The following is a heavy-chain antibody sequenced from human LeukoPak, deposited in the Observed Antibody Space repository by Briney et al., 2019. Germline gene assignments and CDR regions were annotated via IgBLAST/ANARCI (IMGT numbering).Heavy chain of an antibody. V-gene: IGHV3-21*01. J-gene: IGHJ4*02. D-gene: IGHD4-17*01. CDR1: GFTFSSYS. CDR2: ISSSSSYI. CDR3: ARNPTVTTSFDY. Sequence: GGSLRLSCAASGFTFSSYSMNWVRQAPGKGLEWVSSISSSSSYIYYADSVKGRFTISRDNAKNSLYLQMSSLRAEDTAVYYCARNPTVTTSFDYWGQGTLVTVSS.